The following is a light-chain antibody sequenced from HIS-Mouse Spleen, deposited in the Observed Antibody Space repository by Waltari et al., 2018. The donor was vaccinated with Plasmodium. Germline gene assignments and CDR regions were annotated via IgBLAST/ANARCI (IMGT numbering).Light chain of an antibody. J-gene: IGLJ1*01. CDR2: EGS. Sequence: QSALTQPRSVSGSPGQSVPIFCPATSSYVGGYNYVPWYQQQPGKAPKLMIYEGSQRPSGVPDRFSGSKSGNTASLTISGLQAEDEADYYCCSYAGSYTYVFGTGTKVTVL. CDR3: CSYAGSYTYV. V-gene: IGLV2-11*01. CDR1: SSYVGGYNY.